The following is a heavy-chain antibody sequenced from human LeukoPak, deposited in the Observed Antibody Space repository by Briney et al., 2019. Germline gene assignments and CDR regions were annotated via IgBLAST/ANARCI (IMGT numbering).Heavy chain of an antibody. CDR1: GGTFSSYA. J-gene: IGHJ3*01. CDR2: FDPYNGGT. V-gene: IGHV1-2*06. Sequence: EASVKVSCKASGGTFSSYAISWVRQAPGQGLEWMGRFDPYNGGTTYAQKFQGRVTITRDTSVSTDYMELSNLRSDDTAVYYCAGGGGSYGDVWGQGTMVAVSS. D-gene: IGHD1-26*01. CDR3: AGGGGSYGDV.